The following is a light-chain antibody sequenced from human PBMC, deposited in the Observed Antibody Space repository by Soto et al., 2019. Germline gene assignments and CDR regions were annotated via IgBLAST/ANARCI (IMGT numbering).Light chain of an antibody. CDR3: QQYGSSPFN. CDR1: QRVSSNF. J-gene: IGKJ3*01. V-gene: IGKV3-20*01. Sequence: EIVLTQFPATLSLSPGDRATLSCRASQRVSSNFLAWYQQRPGQTPRLLIYGAFTRATGIPDRFSGGGSGTDFSLTISRLEPEDFGVYYCQQYGSSPFNFGPGTKVEIK. CDR2: GAF.